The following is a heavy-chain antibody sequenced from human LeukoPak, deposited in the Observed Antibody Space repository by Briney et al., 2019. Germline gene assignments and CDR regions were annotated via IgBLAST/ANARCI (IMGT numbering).Heavy chain of an antibody. CDR1: GFTFSSYA. D-gene: IGHD5-18*01. CDR3: ARDSADTAMVLDY. V-gene: IGHV3-64*01. J-gene: IGHJ4*02. CDR2: ISSNGGST. Sequence: PGGSLRLSCAASGFTFSSYAMHWVRQAPGKGLEYVSAISSNGGSTYYANSVKGRFTISRDNAKNSLYLQMNSLRAEDTAVYYCARDSADTAMVLDYWGQGTLVTVSS.